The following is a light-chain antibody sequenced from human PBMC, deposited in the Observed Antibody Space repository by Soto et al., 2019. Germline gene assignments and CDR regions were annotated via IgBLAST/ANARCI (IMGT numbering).Light chain of an antibody. J-gene: IGKJ5*01. CDR1: QDIRGA. CDR3: QQFNSYPST. V-gene: IGKV1-13*02. CDR2: DVS. Sequence: AIQLTQSPSSLSASVGDRVTITCRASQDIRGALAWYQQKPGKAPKMLIYDVSILESGVPSRFSGSSSGTDFTLTISSLQPVDFATYYCQQFNSYPSTFGQGTRLEIK.